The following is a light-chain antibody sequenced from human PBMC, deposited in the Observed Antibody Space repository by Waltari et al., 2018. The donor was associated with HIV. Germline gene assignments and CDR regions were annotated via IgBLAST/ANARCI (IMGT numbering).Light chain of an antibody. J-gene: IGLJ2*01. CDR3: NSRDSRGVV. CDR1: SLGNYF. CDR2: GKN. V-gene: IGLV3-19*01. Sequence: SSELTQDPAVSVALGQTVRITCQGDSLGNYFASWYQQKPGQAPVLVIYGKNNRPSGIPDRFSVSSSGTTASLIITGAQAEDEADYYCNSRDSRGVVFGGGTKLTVL.